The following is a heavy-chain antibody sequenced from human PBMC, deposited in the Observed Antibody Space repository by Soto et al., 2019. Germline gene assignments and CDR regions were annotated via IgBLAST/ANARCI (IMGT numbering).Heavy chain of an antibody. J-gene: IGHJ6*02. D-gene: IGHD3-3*01. CDR1: GGSISSGGYY. Sequence: QVQLQESGPGLVKPSQTLSLTCTVSGGSISSGGYYWSWIRQHPGKGLEWIGYIYYSGSTYYNPSLQSRVNISGDTAKNQVSLKLSSVTAADTAVYYCARDKIFPGNGMDVWGQGTTVTVSS. CDR2: IYYSGST. V-gene: IGHV4-31*03. CDR3: ARDKIFPGNGMDV.